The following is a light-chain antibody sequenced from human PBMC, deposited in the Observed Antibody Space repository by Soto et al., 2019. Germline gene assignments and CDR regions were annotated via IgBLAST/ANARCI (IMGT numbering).Light chain of an antibody. J-gene: IGKJ4*01. V-gene: IGKV3-20*01. Sequence: EIVLTQSPGTLSLSPGERATLSCRASQSLTSSYLAWYQQKPGQAPRFLIHGASSRVTGIPHRFSGSGSGTDFTLTISRLEPEDFAVYFCQQYDSSPLTFGGGTKVEIK. CDR1: QSLTSSY. CDR2: GAS. CDR3: QQYDSSPLT.